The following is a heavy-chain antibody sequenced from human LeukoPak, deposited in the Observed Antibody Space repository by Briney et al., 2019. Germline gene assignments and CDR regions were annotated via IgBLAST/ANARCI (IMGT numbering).Heavy chain of an antibody. CDR1: GYTFTGYY. V-gene: IGHV1-2*02. CDR2: INPNSGGT. CDR3: ARNTYYNDSSGYEGPDY. D-gene: IGHD3-22*01. J-gene: IGHJ4*02. Sequence: ASVKVSCKASGYTFTGYYMHWVRQAPGQGLEWMGWINPNSGGTNYAQKFQGRVTMTRDTSISTAYMELSRLRSDDTAVYYCARNTYYNDSSGYEGPDYWGQGTLVTVSS.